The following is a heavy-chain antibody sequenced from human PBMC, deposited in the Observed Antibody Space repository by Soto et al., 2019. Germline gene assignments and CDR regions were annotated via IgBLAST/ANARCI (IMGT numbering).Heavy chain of an antibody. V-gene: IGHV3-23*01. CDR3: AKEKTGSSPTYFDY. CDR1: GFTFSTYA. CDR2: ISGSGGST. D-gene: IGHD6-6*01. Sequence: GGSLRLSCAAAGFTFSTYAISWVRQAPGKGLEWVSAISGSGGSTYYADSVRGRFTISRDNSKNTLYLQMNSLRAEDTAVYYCAKEKTGSSPTYFDYWGQGTLVTVSS. J-gene: IGHJ4*02.